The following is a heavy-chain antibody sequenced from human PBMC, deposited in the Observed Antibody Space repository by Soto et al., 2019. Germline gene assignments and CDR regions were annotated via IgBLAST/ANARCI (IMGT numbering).Heavy chain of an antibody. CDR1: GGTFSSYA. J-gene: IGHJ4*02. Sequence: QVQLVQSGAEVKKPGSSVKVSCKASGGTFSSYAISWVRQAPGQGLEWMGGIIPIFGTANYAQKFQGRVTITADESTSTAYMELSSLRSEDTAVYYCARVPQAYCGGDCYSFYFDYWGQGNLVTVSS. D-gene: IGHD2-21*02. V-gene: IGHV1-69*01. CDR2: IIPIFGTA. CDR3: ARVPQAYCGGDCYSFYFDY.